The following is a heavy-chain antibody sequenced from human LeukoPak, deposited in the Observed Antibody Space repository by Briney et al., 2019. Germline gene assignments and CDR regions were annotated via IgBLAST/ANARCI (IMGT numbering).Heavy chain of an antibody. CDR2: INHSGST. V-gene: IGHV4-39*07. CDR3: ARLVVAATAWFDP. CDR1: GGSISSSRYY. D-gene: IGHD2-15*01. Sequence: SETLSLTCTVSGGSISSSRYYWGWIRQPPGKGLEWIGEINHSGSTNYNPSLKSRVTISVDTSKNQFSLKLSSVTAADTAVYYCARLVVAATAWFDPWGQGTLVTVSS. J-gene: IGHJ5*02.